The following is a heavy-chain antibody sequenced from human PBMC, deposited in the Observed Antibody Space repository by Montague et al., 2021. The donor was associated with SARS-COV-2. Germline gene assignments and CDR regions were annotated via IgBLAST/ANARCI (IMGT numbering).Heavy chain of an antibody. Sequence: SETLSLTCTVSGGSISNYYWSWIRQPPGKGLEWIAYMYYSGSTKYNPSLKSRATISVDTSKNQFSLTLSSMTAADTAVYYCARARGGTIFGVISAYYGMDIWGQGTTVTVS. D-gene: IGHD3-3*01. J-gene: IGHJ6*02. CDR2: MYYSGST. CDR1: GGSISNYY. CDR3: ARARGGTIFGVISAYYGMDI. V-gene: IGHV4-59*01.